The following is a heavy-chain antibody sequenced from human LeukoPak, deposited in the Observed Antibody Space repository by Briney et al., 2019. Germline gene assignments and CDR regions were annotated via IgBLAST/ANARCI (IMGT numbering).Heavy chain of an antibody. CDR2: IKEDGSDK. Sequence: GGSLRLSCAASGFTFSSYWMSWIRQAPGKGLEWVANIKEDGSDKNYVDSVRGRFTIPRDNAKNALYLQMSSLRAEDTAVYYCGREVPGGTTSLDCWGQGTVVTVSP. CDR3: GREVPGGTTSLDC. V-gene: IGHV3-7*04. D-gene: IGHD1-7*01. CDR1: GFTFSSYW. J-gene: IGHJ4*02.